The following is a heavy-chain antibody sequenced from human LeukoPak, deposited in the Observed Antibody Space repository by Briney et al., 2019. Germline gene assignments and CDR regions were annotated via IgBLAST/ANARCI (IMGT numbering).Heavy chain of an antibody. D-gene: IGHD5-18*01. CDR1: GYTFSSYG. Sequence: ASVKVSCKASGYTFSSYGISWVRQAPGQGLEWMGWISAYNGNTNYAQKLQGGLTMTTDTSTSTAYMELRSLRSDDTAVYYCARDEAWGSPVDSGYNYGARYFDYWGQGTLVTVSS. CDR2: ISAYNGNT. CDR3: ARDEAWGSPVDSGYNYGARYFDY. V-gene: IGHV1-18*01. J-gene: IGHJ4*02.